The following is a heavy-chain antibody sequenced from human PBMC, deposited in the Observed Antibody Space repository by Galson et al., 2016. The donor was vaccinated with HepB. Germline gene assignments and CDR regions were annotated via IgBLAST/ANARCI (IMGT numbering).Heavy chain of an antibody. CDR1: GFTFRHYG. Sequence: SLRLSCAASGFTFRHYGMTWVRQAPGKGLEVVSSISRSGASTDYADSVKGRFTISRDNSKNTLSLQMNSLTADDTAIYYRVQGSTDPAVWGKGTTVTVSS. J-gene: IGHJ6*04. CDR3: VQGSTDPAV. D-gene: IGHD2-2*01. V-gene: IGHV3-23*01. CDR2: ISRSGAST.